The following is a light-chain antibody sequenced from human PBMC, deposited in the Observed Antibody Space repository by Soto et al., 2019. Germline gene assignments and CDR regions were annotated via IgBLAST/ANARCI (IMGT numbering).Light chain of an antibody. CDR2: EVS. CDR1: RSDVGGYNY. V-gene: IGLV2-14*01. Sequence: QSVLTQPASVSGSPGQSITISCTGIRSDVGGYNYVSWYQHHPGKAPKLMIYEVSNRPSGVSNRFSGSKSGNTASLTISGLQAEDEADYYCSSYTSSSTYVFGTGTKVTVL. CDR3: SSYTSSSTYV. J-gene: IGLJ1*01.